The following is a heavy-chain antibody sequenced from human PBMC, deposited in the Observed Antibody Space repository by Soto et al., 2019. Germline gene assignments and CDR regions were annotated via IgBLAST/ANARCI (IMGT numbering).Heavy chain of an antibody. J-gene: IGHJ6*02. Sequence: GSLRLSCAASGFTFSGSALNWVRRASGTGPEWVGRIRSKANSYATAYAASVKGRFTISRDDSKNTAYLQMNSLNTEDTAVYYCTRPLSGSSSLPYWDYYRMDVWGQGSTVTVSS. CDR3: TRPLSGSSSLPYWDYYRMDV. CDR2: IRSKANSYAT. CDR1: GFTFSGSA. D-gene: IGHD6-13*01. V-gene: IGHV3-73*01.